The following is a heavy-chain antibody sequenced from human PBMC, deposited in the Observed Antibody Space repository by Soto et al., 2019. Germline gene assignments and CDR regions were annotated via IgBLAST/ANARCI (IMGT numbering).Heavy chain of an antibody. CDR3: ARGMRQQLVDFFDY. J-gene: IGHJ4*02. CDR1: GGTFSSYA. CDR2: IIPIFGTA. Sequence: WASVKVSCKASGGTFSSYAISWVRQAPGQGLEWMGGIIPIFGTANYAQKFQGRVTITTDESTSTAYMELSSLRSEDTAVYYCARGMRQQLVDFFDYWGQGTLVTVSS. D-gene: IGHD6-13*01. V-gene: IGHV1-69*05.